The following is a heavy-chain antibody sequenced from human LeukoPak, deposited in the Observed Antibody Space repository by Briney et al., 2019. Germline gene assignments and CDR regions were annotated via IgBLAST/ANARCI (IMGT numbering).Heavy chain of an antibody. V-gene: IGHV4-59*08. CDR2: IYYSGST. J-gene: IGHJ5*02. CDR3: ARHVKGSTHGFDP. CDR1: GGSISSYY. Sequence: SETLSLTCTVSGGSISSYYWSWLRQPPGKGLEWIGYIYYSGSTNHNPSLKSRVTISVDTSKNQFSLKLSSVTAVDTAVYYCARHVKGSTHGFDPWGQGTLVTVSS. D-gene: IGHD2/OR15-2a*01.